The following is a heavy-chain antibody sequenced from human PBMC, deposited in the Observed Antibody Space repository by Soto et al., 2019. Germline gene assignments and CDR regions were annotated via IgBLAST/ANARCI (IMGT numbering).Heavy chain of an antibody. D-gene: IGHD5-18*01. CDR3: ARGCIQLWLNVYYFDY. CDR2: IYYSGST. Sequence: SETLSLTCTVSGGSISSSSYYWGWIRQPPGKGLEWIGSIYYSGSTYYNPSLKSRVTISVDTSKNQFSLKLSTVTAADTAVYYCARGCIQLWLNVYYFDYWGQGTLVTVSS. J-gene: IGHJ4*02. V-gene: IGHV4-39*07. CDR1: GGSISSSSYY.